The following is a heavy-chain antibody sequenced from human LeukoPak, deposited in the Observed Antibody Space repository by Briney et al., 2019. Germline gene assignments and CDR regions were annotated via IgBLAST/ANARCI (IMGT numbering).Heavy chain of an antibody. CDR3: ARGNCSSTSCYQEFDY. Sequence: PSQTLSLTCTVSGGSISSGDYYWSWIRQPPGKGLEWIGYIYHSGSTYYNPSLKSRVTISVDTSKNQFSLKLSSVTAADTAVYYCARGNCSSTSCYQEFDYWGQGTLVTVSS. V-gene: IGHV4-30-4*08. CDR1: GGSISSGDYY. J-gene: IGHJ4*02. CDR2: IYHSGST. D-gene: IGHD2-2*01.